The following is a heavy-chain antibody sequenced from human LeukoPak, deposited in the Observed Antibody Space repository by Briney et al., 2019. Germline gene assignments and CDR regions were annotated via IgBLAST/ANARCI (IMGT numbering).Heavy chain of an antibody. V-gene: IGHV4-59*11. D-gene: IGHD2-2*01. J-gene: IGHJ4*02. CDR1: GGSLSSHY. CDR3: ARFSSGCSTSSCYLTY. CDR2: IHDTGST. Sequence: PTETLSLTCSVSGGSLSSHYWSWIRQPPGKGLELIGHIHDTGSTFYNPSLRGRVTISLDPSNNQFSLKLTSMTAADTAVYYCARFSSGCSTSSCYLTYWGQGTLVTVSS.